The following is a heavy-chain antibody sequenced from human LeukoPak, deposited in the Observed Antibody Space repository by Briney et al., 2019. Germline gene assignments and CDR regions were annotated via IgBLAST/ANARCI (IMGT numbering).Heavy chain of an antibody. Sequence: QSGGSLRLSCAASGFNFRNYWMHWVRQAPGKGLVWVSRINSDGSSTSYADSVKGRFTISRDNAENTLYLQINSLRAEDTAVYYCATDEAATGRLDYWGQGTLVTDSS. V-gene: IGHV3-74*01. CDR1: GFNFRNYW. J-gene: IGHJ4*02. CDR2: INSDGSST. D-gene: IGHD1-1*01. CDR3: ATDEAATGRLDY.